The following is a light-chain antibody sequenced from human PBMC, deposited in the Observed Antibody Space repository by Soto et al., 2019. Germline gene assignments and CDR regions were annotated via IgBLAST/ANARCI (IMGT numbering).Light chain of an antibody. CDR2: TAS. J-gene: IGKJ5*01. CDR1: QNISSY. CDR3: QQSYSIPGT. Sequence: DIQMTQSPSSLSASVGDRVTITCRASQNISSYLNWYQQKPGKAPKFLIYTASTLQSGVPSRFSGSGSGTEFTLTISSLEPEDFGTYHCQQSYSIPGTFGQGTRLEIK. V-gene: IGKV1-39*01.